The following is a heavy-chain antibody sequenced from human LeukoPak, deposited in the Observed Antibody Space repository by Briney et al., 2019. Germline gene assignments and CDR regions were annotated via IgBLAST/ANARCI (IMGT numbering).Heavy chain of an antibody. V-gene: IGHV4-4*02. CDR3: SCGYSGYDTLGAFDI. CDR2: IYHSGST. D-gene: IGHD5-12*01. CDR1: GGSISSTNW. Sequence: ASGTLSLTCGVSGGSISSTNWWSWVRQPPGKGLEWIGEIYHSGSTNYNPSLQSRVTISVDKSKNQFSLELSSVTAADTAIYYCSCGYSGYDTLGAFDIWGQGTMVSVSS. J-gene: IGHJ3*02.